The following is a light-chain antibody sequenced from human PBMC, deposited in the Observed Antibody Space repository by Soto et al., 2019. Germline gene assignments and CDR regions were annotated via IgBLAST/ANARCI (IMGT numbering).Light chain of an antibody. CDR2: EGS. Sequence: QSVLTQPASVSGSPGQSITISCTGTSSDVGSHNLVSWYQQHPGKAPKLMIYEGSKRPSGVSNRFSGSKSGNTASLTISGLQAEDEADYYCCSYAGSSTEVFGGGTKVTVL. J-gene: IGLJ2*01. CDR1: SSDVGSHNL. V-gene: IGLV2-23*01. CDR3: CSYAGSSTEV.